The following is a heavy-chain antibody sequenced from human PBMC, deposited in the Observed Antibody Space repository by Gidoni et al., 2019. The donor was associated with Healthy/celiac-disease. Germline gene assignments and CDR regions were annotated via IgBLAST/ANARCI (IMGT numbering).Heavy chain of an antibody. V-gene: IGHV3-23*01. CDR3: AKRWSGSYSPFDY. CDR2: ISGSGGST. J-gene: IGHJ4*02. D-gene: IGHD1-26*01. CDR1: GFTFSRHA. Sequence: EVQLLESGGGLVQPGGSLRLSCAASGFTFSRHAMTWVRQAPGTGLEGVAAISGSGGSTYYADSVKGRFTIARENPKNTRYLQRNSLRAEDTAVYYCAKRWSGSYSPFDYWGQGTLVTVSS.